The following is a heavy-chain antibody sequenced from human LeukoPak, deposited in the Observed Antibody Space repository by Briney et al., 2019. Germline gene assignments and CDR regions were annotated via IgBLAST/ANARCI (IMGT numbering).Heavy chain of an antibody. J-gene: IGHJ5*02. CDR2: IYYSGST. V-gene: IGHV4-30-4*08. Sequence: SETLSLTCTVSGGSISSGDYSWSWIRQPPGKGLEWIGYIYYSGSTYYNPSLKSRVTISVDTSKNQFSLKLSSVTAADTAVYYCARADHDFWSGYYTPNWFDPWGQGTLVTVSS. CDR1: GGSISSGDYS. D-gene: IGHD3-3*01. CDR3: ARADHDFWSGYYTPNWFDP.